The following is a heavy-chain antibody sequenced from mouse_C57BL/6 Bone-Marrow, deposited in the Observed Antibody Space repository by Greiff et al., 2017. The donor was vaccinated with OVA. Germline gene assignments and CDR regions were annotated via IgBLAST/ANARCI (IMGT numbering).Heavy chain of an antibody. Sequence: EVKLEESGGGLVKPGGSLKLSCAASGFTFSDYGMHWVRQAPEKGLEWVAYISSGSSTIYYADTVKGRFTISRDNAKNTLFLQMTSLRSEDTAMYYCARSPVAPYYFDYWGQGTTLTVSS. D-gene: IGHD1-1*01. CDR2: ISSGSSTI. CDR3: ARSPVAPYYFDY. V-gene: IGHV5-17*01. CDR1: GFTFSDYG. J-gene: IGHJ2*01.